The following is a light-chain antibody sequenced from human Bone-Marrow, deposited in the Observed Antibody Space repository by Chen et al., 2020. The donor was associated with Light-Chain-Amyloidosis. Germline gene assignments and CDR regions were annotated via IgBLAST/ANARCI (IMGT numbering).Light chain of an antibody. CDR3: ATWDDTLSGPV. V-gene: IGLV1-44*01. J-gene: IGLJ2*01. CDR2: SNN. CDR1: SSNIGRNT. Sequence: QSVLTQPPSTSGTPGQRVTIACSGSSSNIGRNTVSWYQQLPGAAPKLLIYSNNQRPSGVPDRFSGSKSGTSASLAISGLQSGDEADYYCATWDDTLSGPVFGGGTKVTVV.